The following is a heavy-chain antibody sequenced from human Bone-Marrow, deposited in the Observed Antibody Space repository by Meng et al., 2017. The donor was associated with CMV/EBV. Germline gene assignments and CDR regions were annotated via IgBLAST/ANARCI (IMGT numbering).Heavy chain of an antibody. CDR1: GGSINSTSYY. CDR2: IYYSGTT. V-gene: IGHV4-39*01. D-gene: IGHD4/OR15-4a*01. CDR3: ARHLSMVLTPYDVFDI. Sequence: ESLKISCTVSGGSINSTSYYWGWIRQPPGKGLEWIGSIYYSGTTYYNPSLKSRVTMSVDTSKNQFSLKLSSVTAADTAVYFCARHLSMVLTPYDVFDIWGQGTMVTVSS. J-gene: IGHJ3*02.